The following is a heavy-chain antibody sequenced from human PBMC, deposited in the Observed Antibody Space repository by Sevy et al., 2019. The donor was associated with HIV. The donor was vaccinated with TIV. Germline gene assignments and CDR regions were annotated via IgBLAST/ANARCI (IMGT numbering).Heavy chain of an antibody. Sequence: GGSLRLSCAASVFDFSTYAMSWVRQAPGKGLEWVSGIGGNGYTTSYADSVRGQFTISRDNAKNTLYLQMNSLRAEDTTLYYCAKALQAHSGGWFIHHAFDLWGQGTMVTFSS. D-gene: IGHD6-19*01. CDR1: VFDFSTYA. V-gene: IGHV3-23*01. CDR3: AKALQAHSGGWFIHHAFDL. J-gene: IGHJ3*01. CDR2: IGGNGYTT.